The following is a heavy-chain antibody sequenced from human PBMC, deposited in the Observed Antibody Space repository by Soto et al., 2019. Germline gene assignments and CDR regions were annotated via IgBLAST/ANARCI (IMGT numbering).Heavy chain of an antibody. CDR1: GFPFSSYA. CDR2: ISYDGSNK. J-gene: IGHJ3*02. V-gene: IGHV3-30-3*01. Sequence: QVQLVESGGGVVQPGRSLRLSCAASGFPFSSYAMHWVRQAPGKGLEWVAVISYDGSNKYYADSVKGRFTISRDNSKNTLYLQVNSLRAEDTAVYYCASTVDIWGQGTMVTVSS. CDR3: ASTVDI.